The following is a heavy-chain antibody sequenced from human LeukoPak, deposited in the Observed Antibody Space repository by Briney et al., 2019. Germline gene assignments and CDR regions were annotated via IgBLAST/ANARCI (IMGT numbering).Heavy chain of an antibody. Sequence: PGGSLRLSCAASGFTFSSYGMHWVRQAPGKGLEWVAVIWYDGSNKYYADSVKGRFTISRDNSKNTLYLQMNSLRAEDTAVYYCARDLKWFGESPGPNWFDPWGQGTLVTVSS. CDR3: ARDLKWFGESPGPNWFDP. J-gene: IGHJ5*02. CDR2: IWYDGSNK. D-gene: IGHD3-10*01. V-gene: IGHV3-33*01. CDR1: GFTFSSYG.